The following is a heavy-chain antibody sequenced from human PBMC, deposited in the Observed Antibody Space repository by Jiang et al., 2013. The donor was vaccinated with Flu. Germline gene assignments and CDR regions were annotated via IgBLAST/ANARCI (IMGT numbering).Heavy chain of an antibody. J-gene: IGHJ4*02. CDR1: YW. D-gene: IGHD3-22*01. Sequence: YWINWVRQMPGKGLEWMGRIDPSDSYSNYSPSFQGRVTFSADKSINTAYLQWTSLKASDTAMYYCARRVGLYSSGRGPFDFWGQGTLVTVSS. CDR2: IDPSDSYS. CDR3: ARRVGLYSSGRGPFDF. V-gene: IGHV5-10-1*04.